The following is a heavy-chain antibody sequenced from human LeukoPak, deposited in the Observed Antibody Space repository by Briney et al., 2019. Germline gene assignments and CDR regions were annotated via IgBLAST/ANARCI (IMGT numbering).Heavy chain of an antibody. Sequence: QPGGSLRLSCAASAFTFSSYAMSWVRQAPGKGLEWVSTVSGSGGNTCYADSVKGRFTISRDNSKNTLYLQMNSLRAEDTAVYYCAKGRSGYCSSTRCYAFDFWGQGTLVTVSS. CDR3: AKGRSGYCSSTRCYAFDF. D-gene: IGHD2-2*01. CDR1: AFTFSSYA. CDR2: VSGSGGNT. J-gene: IGHJ4*02. V-gene: IGHV3-23*01.